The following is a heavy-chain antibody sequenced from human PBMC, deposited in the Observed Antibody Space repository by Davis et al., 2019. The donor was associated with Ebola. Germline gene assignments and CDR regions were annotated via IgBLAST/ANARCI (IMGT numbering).Heavy chain of an antibody. CDR2: ISGYSGNT. CDR1: GGTFSSYA. V-gene: IGHV1-18*01. J-gene: IGHJ3*02. Sequence: AASVKVSCKASGGTFSSYAMSWVRQAPGQGLEWMGWISGYSGNTNYAQKFQGRVTMTTDRSGSTVYMELRGLRSDDTAVYYCARPVFGDRDAFDIWGQGTLVTVSS. CDR3: ARPVFGDRDAFDI. D-gene: IGHD2-21*01.